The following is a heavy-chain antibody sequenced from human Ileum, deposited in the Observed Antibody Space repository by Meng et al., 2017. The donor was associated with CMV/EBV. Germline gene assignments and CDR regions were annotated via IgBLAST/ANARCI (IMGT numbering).Heavy chain of an antibody. CDR3: ARTGRFGSYYFDY. Sequence: QWHVRELDPGPVKPLEALSPTCVGPGGHISGFFWSWVRQAPGKGLEWIGYVYSTGSTNYSPSLRSRVTISVDTSRNQFSLRLSSVTAADTAVYYCARTGRFGSYYFDYWGQGTLVTVSS. CDR1: GGHISGFF. V-gene: IGHV4-59*01. J-gene: IGHJ4*02. D-gene: IGHD3-10*01. CDR2: VYSTGST.